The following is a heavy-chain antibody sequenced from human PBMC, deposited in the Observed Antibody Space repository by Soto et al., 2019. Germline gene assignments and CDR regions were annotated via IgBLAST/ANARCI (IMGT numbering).Heavy chain of an antibody. CDR1: GGSISSGGYY. Sequence: PSETLSLTCTVSGGSISSGGYYWSWIRQHPGKGLEWIGYIYYSGSTYYNPSLKSRVTISVDTSKNQFSLKLSSVAAADTAVYYCAREGSGSYDYYYYYGMDVWGQGTTVTVSS. CDR2: IYYSGST. V-gene: IGHV4-31*03. J-gene: IGHJ6*02. D-gene: IGHD1-26*01. CDR3: AREGSGSYDYYYYYGMDV.